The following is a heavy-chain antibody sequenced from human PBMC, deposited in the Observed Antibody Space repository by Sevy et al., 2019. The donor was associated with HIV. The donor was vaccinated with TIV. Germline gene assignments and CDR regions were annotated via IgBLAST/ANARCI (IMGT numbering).Heavy chain of an antibody. D-gene: IGHD2-8*01. J-gene: IGHJ4*02. Sequence: GGSLRLSCAASGFDFSIYSMSWVRQAPGKGLEWVSTLSFGCGKINYADSVKGRFTISIDNSKSSVYLQMNNMRVEDTAAYYCAREGCTKPLDYWGQGTLVTVSS. V-gene: IGHV3-23*01. CDR1: GFDFSIYS. CDR3: AREGCTKPLDY. CDR2: LSFGCGKI.